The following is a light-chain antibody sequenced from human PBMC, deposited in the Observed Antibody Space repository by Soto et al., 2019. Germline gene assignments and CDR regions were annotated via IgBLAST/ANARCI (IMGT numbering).Light chain of an antibody. V-gene: IGLV2-14*01. CDR2: DVS. J-gene: IGLJ3*02. CDR1: SSDVGTYNY. Sequence: QSALTQPASVSGSPGQSITISCTGTSSDVGTYNYVSWYLHRPGKAPKLMIYDVSYRPSGVSNRFSGSKSANTASLTISGLQAEDEADYYCSSYTTSNTQVFGGGTKLTVL. CDR3: SSYTTSNTQV.